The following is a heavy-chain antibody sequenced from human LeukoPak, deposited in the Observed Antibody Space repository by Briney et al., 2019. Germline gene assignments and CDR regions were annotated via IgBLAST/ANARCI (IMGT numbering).Heavy chain of an antibody. CDR1: GFTFDDYA. D-gene: IGHD3-3*01. V-gene: IGHV3-43D*03. Sequence: GGSLRLSCAASGFTFDDYAMHWVRQAPGKGLEWVSLISWDGGSTYYADSVKWRFTISRDNSKNSLYLQMNSLRAEDTALYYCAKDSVDFWSGSYMDVWGKGTTVTVSS. J-gene: IGHJ6*03. CDR2: ISWDGGST. CDR3: AKDSVDFWSGSYMDV.